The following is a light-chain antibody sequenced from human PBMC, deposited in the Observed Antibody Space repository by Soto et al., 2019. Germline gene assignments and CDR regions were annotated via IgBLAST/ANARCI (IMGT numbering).Light chain of an antibody. CDR1: NIGSKS. Sequence: YELTQPPSVSVAPGKTARITCGGNNIGSKSVHWYQQKPGQAPVLVIYYDSDRPSGIPERFSGSNSGNTATLTISRAEAGDEADYYCHVWDSSSDHVIFGGGTKLTVL. V-gene: IGLV3-21*04. J-gene: IGLJ2*01. CDR3: HVWDSSSDHVI. CDR2: YDS.